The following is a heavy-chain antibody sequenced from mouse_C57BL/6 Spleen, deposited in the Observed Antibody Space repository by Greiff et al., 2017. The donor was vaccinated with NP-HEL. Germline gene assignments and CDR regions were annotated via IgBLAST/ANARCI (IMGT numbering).Heavy chain of an antibody. CDR3: ARVDYGSRKTYWYFDV. CDR2: ISDGGSYT. Sequence: EVMLVESGGGLVKPGGSLKLSCAASGFTFSSYAMSWVRQTPEKRLEWVATISDGGSYTYYPDNVKGRFTISRDNAKNNLYLQMSHLKSEDTAMYYCARVDYGSRKTYWYFDVWGTGTTVTVSS. D-gene: IGHD1-1*01. CDR1: GFTFSSYA. V-gene: IGHV5-4*03. J-gene: IGHJ1*03.